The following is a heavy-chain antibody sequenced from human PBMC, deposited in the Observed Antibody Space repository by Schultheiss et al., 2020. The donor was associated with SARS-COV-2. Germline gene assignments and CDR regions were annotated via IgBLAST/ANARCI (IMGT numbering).Heavy chain of an antibody. D-gene: IGHD6-13*01. Sequence: SVKVSCKASGGTFSSYAISWVRQAPGQGLEWMGGIIPIFGTANYAQKFQGRVTITADKSTSTAYMELSSLRSEDTAVYYCARISNGAAAGTVDYWGQGTLVTVSS. CDR3: ARISNGAAAGTVDY. V-gene: IGHV1-69*06. J-gene: IGHJ4*02. CDR2: IIPIFGTA. CDR1: GGTFSSYA.